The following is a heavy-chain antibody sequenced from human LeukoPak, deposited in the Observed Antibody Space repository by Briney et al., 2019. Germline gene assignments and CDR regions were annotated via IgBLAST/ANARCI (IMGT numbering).Heavy chain of an antibody. CDR1: GGSISSGGYY. CDR2: IYYSGST. CDR3: ARETYSSPYYYYGMDV. D-gene: IGHD6-13*01. Sequence: SETLSLTCTVSGGSISSGGYYWSWIRQHPGKGLEWIGYIYYSGSTYYNPSLKSRVTIPVDTSKNQFSLKLSSVTAADTAVYYCARETYSSPYYYYGMDVWGQGTTVTVSS. J-gene: IGHJ6*02. V-gene: IGHV4-31*03.